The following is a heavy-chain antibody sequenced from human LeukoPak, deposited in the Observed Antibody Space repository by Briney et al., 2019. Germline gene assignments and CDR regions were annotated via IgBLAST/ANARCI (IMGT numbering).Heavy chain of an antibody. D-gene: IGHD3-10*01. J-gene: IGHJ6*02. CDR1: GGTFSSYT. CDR2: IIPILGIA. V-gene: IGHV1-69*04. Sequence: GASVKVSCKASGGTFSSYTISWVRQAPGQGLEWMGRIIPILGIANYAQKFQGRVTITADKSTSTAYMELSSLRSEDTAVYYCARDMGNYSGMDVWGQGTTVTVSS. CDR3: ARDMGNYSGMDV.